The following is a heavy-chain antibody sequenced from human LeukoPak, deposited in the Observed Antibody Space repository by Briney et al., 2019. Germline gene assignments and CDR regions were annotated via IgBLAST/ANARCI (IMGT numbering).Heavy chain of an antibody. CDR2: IYDRGST. Sequence: PSETLSLTCTVSGASISSYYWGWIRQPPGKGLEWIGNIYDRGSTKYNPSLKSRVTISVDTSKNQFSRRLSSVTAADTAVYYCARGMTFDNWGQGTLVTVSS. CDR3: ARGMTFDN. CDR1: GASISSYY. V-gene: IGHV4-59*01. J-gene: IGHJ4*02.